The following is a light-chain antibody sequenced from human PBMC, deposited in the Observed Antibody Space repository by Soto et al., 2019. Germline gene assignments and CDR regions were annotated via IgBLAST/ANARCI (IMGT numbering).Light chain of an antibody. J-gene: IGKJ1*01. CDR1: QTISSS. V-gene: IGKV1-5*03. CDR2: QAS. Sequence: DIQVTQSPSTLSGSVGDRFTITCRARQTISSSLAWYQQKPGKAPKLLIYQASTLKSGVPSRFRGSGSGTEFTLTTSSLQPDDFETYYCQHYNSYSAAFGQGTKVDIK. CDR3: QHYNSYSAA.